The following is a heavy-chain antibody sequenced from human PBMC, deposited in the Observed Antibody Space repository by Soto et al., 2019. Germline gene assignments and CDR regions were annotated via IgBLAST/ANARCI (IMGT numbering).Heavy chain of an antibody. J-gene: IGHJ3*02. D-gene: IGHD7-27*01. CDR1: GGSISNYY. CDR3: AKMGMWGAFDI. V-gene: IGHV4-59*08. Sequence: SETLSLTCTVSGGSISNYYWSLIRQPPGKGLEWIGYIYYSGSTNYNPSLKSRVTISVDTSKNQFSLKLSSVTAADTAVYYCAKMGMWGAFDIWGQGTMVTVSS. CDR2: IYYSGST.